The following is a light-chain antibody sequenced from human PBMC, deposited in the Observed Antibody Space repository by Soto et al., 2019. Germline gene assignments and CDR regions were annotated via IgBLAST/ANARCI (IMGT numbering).Light chain of an antibody. CDR1: SSDVGGYNY. V-gene: IGLV2-14*03. CDR3: NSYASSSTHV. J-gene: IGLJ1*01. Sequence: QSALTQPASVSGSPGQSITISCTGTSSDVGGYNYVSWYQQHPGKAPKLIISDVSNRPSGVSNRFSGSKSGNTASLTISGLQAEDEADYYCNSYASSSTHVFGTGTMVT. CDR2: DVS.